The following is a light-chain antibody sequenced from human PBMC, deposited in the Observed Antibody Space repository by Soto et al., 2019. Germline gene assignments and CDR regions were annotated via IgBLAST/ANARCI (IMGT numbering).Light chain of an antibody. CDR2: GAS. CDR3: QQYNDWPRT. CDR1: QSVSTK. Sequence: EIVMTQSPATLSVSPGARAPLSCRASQSVSTKLAWYQQKPGQAPRLLIYGASTRATGIPARFSGSGSGTEFALTISSLQSEDFAVYHCQQYNDWPRTFGQGTKVDIK. J-gene: IGKJ1*01. V-gene: IGKV3-15*01.